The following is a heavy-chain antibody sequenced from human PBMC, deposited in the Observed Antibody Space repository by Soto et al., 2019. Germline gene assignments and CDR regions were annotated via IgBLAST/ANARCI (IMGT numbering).Heavy chain of an antibody. J-gene: IGHJ4*02. CDR2: SSYNGGT. D-gene: IGHD3-3*01. CDR3: VRHRIEVVWRGFDS. Sequence: SSETLSLTCTVSADSSSLSNDYWGWIRQPPGKGLQWIGSSSYNGGTFYNPSLKGRVAMSVDASKKLCSLQVTAVTAADTAVYYCVRHRIEVVWRGFDSWGKGRPVTVSS. V-gene: IGHV4-39*01. CDR1: ADSSSLSNDY.